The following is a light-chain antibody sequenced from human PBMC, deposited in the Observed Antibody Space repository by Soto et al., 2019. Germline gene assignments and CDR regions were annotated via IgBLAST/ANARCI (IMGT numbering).Light chain of an antibody. CDR1: SDDNGSYNP. CDR2: EVV. V-gene: IGLV2-23*02. Sequence: QSVLTQPASLSGSPGQSITISCTGASDDNGSYNPVSWYQQHPGNAPKLILYEVVKLPSGVFYRFSASKSGNTAFLTISGLQADDEALYHCCSYAGSNTLIFGGGTKVTVL. CDR3: CSYAGSNTLI. J-gene: IGLJ2*01.